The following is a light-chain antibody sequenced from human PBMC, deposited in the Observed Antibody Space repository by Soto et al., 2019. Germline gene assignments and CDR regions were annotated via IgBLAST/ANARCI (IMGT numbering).Light chain of an antibody. V-gene: IGLV2-14*01. CDR2: EVS. CDR3: SSHAGSTNLI. J-gene: IGLJ2*01. CDR1: SSDVGGYNY. Sequence: QSALTQPASVSGSPGQSITISCTGTSSDVGGYNYVSWYQQHPGKAPKLMIYEVSNRPSGVSNRFSGSKSGNTASLTVSGLQAEDEADYYCSSHAGSTNLIFGGGTKLTVL.